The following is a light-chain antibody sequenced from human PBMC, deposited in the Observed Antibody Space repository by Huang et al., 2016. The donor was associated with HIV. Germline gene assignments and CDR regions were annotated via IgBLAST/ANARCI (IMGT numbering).Light chain of an antibody. CDR3: QERSIWPPT. CDR1: QSVSSY. V-gene: IGKV3-11*01. Sequence: EIVLTQSPATLSLSPGERATLSCRASQSVSSYLAWYQQKPGQAPRLFIYDASNRATGIPARFSGSGSGTDFTLTISSREPEDFAVYYCQERSIWPPTFGQGTKVEIK. J-gene: IGKJ1*01. CDR2: DAS.